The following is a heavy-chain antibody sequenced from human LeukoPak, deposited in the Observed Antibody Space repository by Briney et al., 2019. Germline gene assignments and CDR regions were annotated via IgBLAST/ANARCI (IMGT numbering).Heavy chain of an antibody. Sequence: GGSLRLSCAASGFTFSSYSMNWFRQAPGKGLEWVSSISSSSSYIYYADSVKGRFTISRDNAKNSLYLQMNSLRAEDTAVYYCARGGSSRFCLGYWGQGTLVTVSS. J-gene: IGHJ4*02. CDR2: ISSSSSYI. CDR1: GFTFSSYS. D-gene: IGHD6-6*01. V-gene: IGHV3-21*01. CDR3: ARGGSSRFCLGY.